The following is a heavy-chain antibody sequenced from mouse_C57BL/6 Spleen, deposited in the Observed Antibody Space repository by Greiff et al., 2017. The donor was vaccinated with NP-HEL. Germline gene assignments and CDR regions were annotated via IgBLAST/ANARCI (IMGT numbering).Heavy chain of an antibody. CDR3: ARWGDGYFLDY. J-gene: IGHJ2*01. D-gene: IGHD2-3*01. Sequence: QVQLQQPGAELVKPGASVKLSCKASGYTFTSYWMQWVKQRPGQGLEWIGEIDPSDSYTNYNQKFKGKATLTVDTSSSTAYMQLSSLTSEDSAVYYCARWGDGYFLDYWGQGTTLTVSS. CDR2: IDPSDSYT. V-gene: IGHV1-50*01. CDR1: GYTFTSYW.